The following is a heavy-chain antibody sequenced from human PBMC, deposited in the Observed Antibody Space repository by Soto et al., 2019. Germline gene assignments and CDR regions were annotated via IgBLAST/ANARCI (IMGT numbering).Heavy chain of an antibody. J-gene: IGHJ3*02. CDR1: GYTFDNYA. CDR2: IHAVNGYT. V-gene: IGHV1-3*01. Sequence: QVQLVQSGAQVKKPGASVKVSCKASGYTFDNYALHCVRQAPGRRLEWMGWIHAVNGYTKYSQSFQGRVTITRDTSASTVHMDLSSLTSEDTSGYYCARVQYSGYDFKLAFDIWGQGTMVTVSS. D-gene: IGHD5-12*01. CDR3: ARVQYSGYDFKLAFDI.